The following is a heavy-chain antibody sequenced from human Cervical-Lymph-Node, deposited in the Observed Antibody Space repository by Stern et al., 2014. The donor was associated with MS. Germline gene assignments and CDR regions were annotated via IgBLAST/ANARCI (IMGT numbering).Heavy chain of an antibody. V-gene: IGHV2-5*02. Sequence: ESGPTLVKPTQTLTLTCTFSGFSLTTPGVGVGWIRQPPGKAPEWLALIYWDDHRRHSPSLRNQISLTTCTSNNLVVLTMTNLDPMDTATYYCAHIGLWFGGGYSFDVWGQGTMVTVSS. CDR1: GFSLTTPGVG. D-gene: IGHD3-10*01. CDR3: AHIGLWFGGGYSFDV. J-gene: IGHJ3*01. CDR2: IYWDDHR.